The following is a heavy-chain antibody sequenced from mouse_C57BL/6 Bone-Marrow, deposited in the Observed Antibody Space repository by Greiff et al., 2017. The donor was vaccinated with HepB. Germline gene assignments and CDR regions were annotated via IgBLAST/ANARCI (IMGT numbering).Heavy chain of an antibody. Sequence: QVQLKQPGAELVKPGASVKLSCKASGYTFTSYWMHWVKQRPGQGLEWIGMIHPNSGSTNYNEKFKSKATLTVDKASSTAYMRLSSLTSEDSAVYYCARGLWEAMDYWGQGTSVTVSS. J-gene: IGHJ4*01. CDR3: ARGLWEAMDY. CDR1: GYTFTSYW. V-gene: IGHV1-64*01. CDR2: IHPNSGST. D-gene: IGHD1-1*02.